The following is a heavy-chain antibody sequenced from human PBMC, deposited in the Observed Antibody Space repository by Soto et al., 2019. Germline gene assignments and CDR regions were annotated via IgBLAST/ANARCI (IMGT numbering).Heavy chain of an antibody. D-gene: IGHD2-15*01. CDR2: FDPEDGET. J-gene: IGHJ4*02. V-gene: IGHV1-24*01. CDR3: ARDKGYCSDTSCPDFDY. Sequence: ASVKVSCKVSGYTLTELSMHWVRQAPGKGLEWMGSFDPEDGETIYAQKFQGRVTMTEDTSTDTAYMELSSLRYEDTAVYYCARDKGYCSDTSCPDFDYWGQGTLVTVS. CDR1: GYTLTELS.